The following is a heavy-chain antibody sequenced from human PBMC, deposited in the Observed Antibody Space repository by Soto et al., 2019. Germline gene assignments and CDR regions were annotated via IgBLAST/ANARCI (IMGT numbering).Heavy chain of an antibody. CDR2: INHSGST. V-gene: IGHV4-34*01. CDR3: ARGLGIAAGNWFDP. J-gene: IGHJ5*02. CDR1: GGSFSGYY. D-gene: IGHD6-13*01. Sequence: SETLSLTWAVYGGSFSGYYWSWIRQPPGKGLEWIGEINHSGSTNYNPSLKSRVTISVDTSKNQFSLKLSSVTAADTAVYYCARGLGIAAGNWFDPWGQGTLVTVSS.